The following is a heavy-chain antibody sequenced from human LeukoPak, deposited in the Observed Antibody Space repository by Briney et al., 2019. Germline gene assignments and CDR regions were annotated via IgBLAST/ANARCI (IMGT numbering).Heavy chain of an antibody. V-gene: IGHV4-39*01. CDR1: GGSISSRSYY. D-gene: IGHD6-6*01. J-gene: IGHJ4*02. Sequence: SETLSLTCGVSGGSISSRSYYWGWIRQPPGKGLEWIGSIYYSGSTFYIPSLKSRVTISVDTSKNQFSLKLSSVTAAGTAVYYCASYFSSGLYFDYWGQGTLVTVSS. CDR3: ASYFSSGLYFDY. CDR2: IYYSGST.